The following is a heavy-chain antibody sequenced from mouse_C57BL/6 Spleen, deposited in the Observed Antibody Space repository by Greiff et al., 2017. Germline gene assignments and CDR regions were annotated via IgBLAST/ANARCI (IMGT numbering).Heavy chain of an antibody. CDR2: ISYDGSN. D-gene: IGHD1-1*01. CDR1: GYSITSGYY. CDR3: ARRALYGSSPFDY. Sequence: EVKLMESGPGLVKPSQSLSLTCSVTGYSITSGYYWNWIRQFPGNKLEWMGYISYDGSNNYNPSLKNRISITRDTSKNQFFLKLNSVTTEDTATYYCARRALYGSSPFDYWGQGTTLTVSS. J-gene: IGHJ2*01. V-gene: IGHV3-6*01.